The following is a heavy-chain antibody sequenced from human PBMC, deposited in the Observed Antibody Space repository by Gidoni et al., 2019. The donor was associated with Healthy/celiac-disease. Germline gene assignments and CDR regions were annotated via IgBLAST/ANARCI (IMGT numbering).Heavy chain of an antibody. Sequence: QVQLVESGGGVVQPGRSLRPSCAASGFTFSSYGMHWVRQAPGKGLEWVAVIWYDGSNKYYADSVKGRFTISRDNSKNTLYLQMNSLRAEDTAVYYCARDPLWFGEFYGMDVWGQGTTVTVSS. V-gene: IGHV3-33*01. J-gene: IGHJ6*02. CDR1: GFTFSSYG. D-gene: IGHD3-10*01. CDR2: IWYDGSNK. CDR3: ARDPLWFGEFYGMDV.